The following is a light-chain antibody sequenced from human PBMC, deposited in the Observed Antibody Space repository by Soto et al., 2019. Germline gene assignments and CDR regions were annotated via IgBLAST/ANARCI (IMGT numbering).Light chain of an antibody. J-gene: IGKJ4*01. CDR1: QSVSSY. V-gene: IGKV3-20*01. CDR2: DAS. Sequence: EIVLTQSPGTLSLSPGERATLSCRASQSVSSYLAWYQQKPGQAPRLLIYDASNRATGIPARFSGSGSGTDGTITISRLETEDGSLYDCQQYATSPLTFGGGTKVDIK. CDR3: QQYATSPLT.